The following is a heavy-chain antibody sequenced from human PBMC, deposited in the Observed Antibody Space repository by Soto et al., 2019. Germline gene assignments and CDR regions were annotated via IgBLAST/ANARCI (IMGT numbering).Heavy chain of an antibody. D-gene: IGHD1-26*01. CDR3: ARDRGNGYYGQDTWGMDV. CDR1: GFSISRYW. J-gene: IGHJ6*02. Sequence: DVQLVESGGGLVQPGGSLRVSCGASGFSISRYWMSWVRRAPGKGLEWVGNIDQDGTENFYAGSVRGRFTISRDIAMNSLYLQMDSLTAEDTAVYFCARDRGNGYYGQDTWGMDVWGQGTTVTVSS. V-gene: IGHV3-7*05. CDR2: IDQDGTEN.